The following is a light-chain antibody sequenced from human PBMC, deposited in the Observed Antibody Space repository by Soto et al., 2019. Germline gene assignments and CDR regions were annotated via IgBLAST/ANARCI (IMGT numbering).Light chain of an antibody. CDR2: DAP. CDR3: QQFNSYPLT. CDR1: QGISSA. J-gene: IGKJ4*01. V-gene: IGKV1-13*02. Sequence: AIQLTQSPSSLSASVGDRVTITCWASQGISSALAWYQQKPGKAPQLLIYDAPSLECGVPLRFADSRSATDFALTISSLQPDDFETYYCQQFNSYPLTFGGGTKVDIK.